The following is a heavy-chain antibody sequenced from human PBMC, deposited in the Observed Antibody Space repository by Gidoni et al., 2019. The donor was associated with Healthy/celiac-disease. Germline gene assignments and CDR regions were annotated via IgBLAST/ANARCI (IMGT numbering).Heavy chain of an antibody. Sequence: QVQLQQWGAGLLTPSETLSLTCAVYGGAFSGYYWSWIRQPPGKGLEWIGEINHSGSTNYHPSLKSRVTISVDTSKNQFSLKLSSVTAADTAVYYCARGMVVTATKFDYWGQGTLVTVSS. CDR2: INHSGST. CDR3: ARGMVVTATKFDY. J-gene: IGHJ4*02. D-gene: IGHD2-21*02. CDR1: GGAFSGYY. V-gene: IGHV4-34*01.